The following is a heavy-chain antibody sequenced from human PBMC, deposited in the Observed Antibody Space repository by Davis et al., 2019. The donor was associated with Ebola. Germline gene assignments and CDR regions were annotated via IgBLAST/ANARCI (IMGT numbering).Heavy chain of an antibody. CDR1: GFTFDDYA. J-gene: IGHJ5*02. V-gene: IGHV3-21*01. D-gene: IGHD3-3*01. CDR3: ARGAEWLPTYNWFDP. CDR2: TSSSSSYI. Sequence: PGGSLRLSCAASGFTFDDYAMHWVRQAPGKGLEWVSSTSSSSSYIYYADSVKGRFTISRDNARNSLYLHMNSLRAEDTAVYYCARGAEWLPTYNWFDPWGQGTLVTVSS.